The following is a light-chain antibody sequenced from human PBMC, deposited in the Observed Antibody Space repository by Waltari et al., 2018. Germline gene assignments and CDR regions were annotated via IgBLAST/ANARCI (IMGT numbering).Light chain of an antibody. CDR2: WAS. J-gene: IGKJ4*01. CDR3: QQYYSSPPT. CDR1: PSVLYPSSNKNY. V-gene: IGKV4-1*01. Sequence: DIVMTQSPESLAVSLGEEASLSCKSSPSVLYPSSNKNYLAWSQQKPGQSPKLLIYWASTRESGVPDRFSGSGSGTDFTLTISTLQAEDVATYYCQQYYSSPPTFGGGTKVE.